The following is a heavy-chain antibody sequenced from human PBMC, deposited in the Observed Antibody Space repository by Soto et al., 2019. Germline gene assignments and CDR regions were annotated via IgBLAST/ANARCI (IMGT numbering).Heavy chain of an antibody. D-gene: IGHD1-20*01. CDR3: AITYNWTYVPYYSYGMDV. CDR2: IIPIFCTA. J-gene: IGHJ6*02. V-gene: IGHV1-69*13. CDR1: GGTFSSYA. Sequence: GASVKVSCKASGGTFSSYAISWVRQAPGQGLEWMGGIIPIFCTANYAQKFQGRVTITADESTSTANIELSSLRAEDTAVYYCAITYNWTYVPYYSYGMDVWGQGPRSPSP.